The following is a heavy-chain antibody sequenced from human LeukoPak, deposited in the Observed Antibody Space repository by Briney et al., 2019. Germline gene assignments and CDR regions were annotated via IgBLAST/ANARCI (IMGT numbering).Heavy chain of an antibody. J-gene: IGHJ3*02. CDR2: ISTNTTTI. D-gene: IGHD7-27*01. V-gene: IGHV3-48*01. Sequence: GGSLRLSCAASGFTFSSYAMSWVRQTPGKGLEGVSYISTNTTTIYYADSVKGRFPISRDNAKNSLYLQMNSLRVEDTAVYYCVRVGTSFDIWGQGTMVTVSS. CDR3: VRVGTSFDI. CDR1: GFTFSSYA.